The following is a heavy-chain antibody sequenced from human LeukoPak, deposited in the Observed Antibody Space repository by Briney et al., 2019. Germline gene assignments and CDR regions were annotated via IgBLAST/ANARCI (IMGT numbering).Heavy chain of an antibody. CDR3: AREGSTFGGVIVYPFFDY. CDR1: GFIFSSYA. J-gene: IGHJ4*02. D-gene: IGHD3-16*02. V-gene: IGHV3-30*04. CDR2: ISYDGSNK. Sequence: PGRSLRLSCAASGFIFSSYAMHWVRQAPGKGLEWVAVISYDGSNKYYADSVKGRFTISRGNAKNSLYLQMNSLRAEDTAVYYCAREGSTFGGVIVYPFFDYWGQGTLVTVSS.